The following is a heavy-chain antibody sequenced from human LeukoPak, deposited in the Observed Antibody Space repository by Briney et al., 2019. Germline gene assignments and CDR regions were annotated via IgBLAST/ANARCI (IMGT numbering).Heavy chain of an antibody. Sequence: GGSLRPSCAASGFIVDDYAMYWVRQAPGRGLEWVSLISGDGGSTYYADSVKGRFTISRDNSKNSLFLQMNSLRTEDTALYYCAKDILSEQWHDAFDIWGQGTMVTVSS. CDR2: ISGDGGST. D-gene: IGHD6-19*01. V-gene: IGHV3-43*02. CDR3: AKDILSEQWHDAFDI. J-gene: IGHJ3*02. CDR1: GFIVDDYA.